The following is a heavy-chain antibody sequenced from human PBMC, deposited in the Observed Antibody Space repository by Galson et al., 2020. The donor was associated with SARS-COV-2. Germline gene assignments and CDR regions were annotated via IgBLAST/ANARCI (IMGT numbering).Heavy chain of an antibody. D-gene: IGHD3-10*01. J-gene: IGHJ3*02. Sequence: GGSLRLSCEASGFTFDDYAMHWVRQRPGKGLEWVAGISLNSGSLGYADSVKGRFTISRDNAKKSLYVQMNSLRPEDTALYYCVKDIGDGASGSFLVFDIWGQGTMVTVSS. CDR3: VKDIGDGASGSFLVFDI. V-gene: IGHV3-9*01. CDR2: ISLNSGSL. CDR1: GFTFDDYA.